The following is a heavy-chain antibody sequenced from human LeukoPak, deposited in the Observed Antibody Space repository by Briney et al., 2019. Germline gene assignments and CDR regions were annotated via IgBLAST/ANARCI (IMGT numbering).Heavy chain of an antibody. J-gene: IGHJ4*02. CDR1: DDSISSSNYY. Sequence: PSETLSLTCSVSDDSISSSNYYWGWIRQPPGKGLEWIGYIYYSGSANYNPSLKSRVTISGDTSKNQFSLKLRSVTAADTAVYYCARASYSYDINGWVPFDYWGQGTLVTVSS. CDR3: ARASYSYDINGWVPFDY. CDR2: IYYSGSA. V-gene: IGHV4-61*05. D-gene: IGHD3-22*01.